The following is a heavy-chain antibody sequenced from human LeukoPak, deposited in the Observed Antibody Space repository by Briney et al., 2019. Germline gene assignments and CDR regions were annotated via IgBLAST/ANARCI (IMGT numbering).Heavy chain of an antibody. J-gene: IGHJ5*02. CDR2: IYTSGST. CDR1: GGSISGYY. CDR3: ARRSTYCGGDCSSFDP. D-gene: IGHD2-21*02. Sequence: PSETLSLTCTVSGGSISGYYWSWIRQPPGKGLEWIGYIYTSGSTNYNPSLKSRVTISVDTSKNQFSLKLSSVTAADTAVYYCARRSTYCGGDCSSFDPWGQGTLVTVSS. V-gene: IGHV4-4*09.